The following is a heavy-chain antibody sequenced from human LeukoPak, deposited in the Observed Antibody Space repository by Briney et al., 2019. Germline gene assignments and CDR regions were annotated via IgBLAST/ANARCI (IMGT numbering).Heavy chain of an antibody. CDR3: ARGPPYGSGSYYPGDY. CDR1: GFTFSSYG. Sequence: HPGGSLRLSCAASGFTFSSYGMNWVRQAPGKGLEWVSYISSSSSTIYYADSVKGRFTISRDNAKNTLYLQMNSLRAEDTAVYYCARGPPYGSGSYYPGDYWGQGTLVTVSS. CDR2: ISSSSSTI. V-gene: IGHV3-48*04. D-gene: IGHD3-10*01. J-gene: IGHJ4*02.